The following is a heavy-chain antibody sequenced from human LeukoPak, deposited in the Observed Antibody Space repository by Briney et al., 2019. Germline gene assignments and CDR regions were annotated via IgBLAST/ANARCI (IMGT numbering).Heavy chain of an antibody. J-gene: IGHJ4*02. CDR1: GGSINSSSYY. D-gene: IGHD4-23*01. CDR2: IYYSGST. Sequence: SETLSLTCTVSGGSINSSSYYWGWIRQPPGKGLQWIGSIYYSGSTYYNPSLKSRVTISVDTSKNQFSLKLSSVTAADTAVYYCARDPDIYYGGTHFDYWGQGTLVTVSS. V-gene: IGHV4-39*02. CDR3: ARDPDIYYGGTHFDY.